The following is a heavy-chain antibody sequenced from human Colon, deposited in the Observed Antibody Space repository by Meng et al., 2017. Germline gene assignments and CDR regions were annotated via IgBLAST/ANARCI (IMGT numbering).Heavy chain of an antibody. D-gene: IGHD3-10*01. CDR3: ARGNVIWLGDFQRKGGLDS. Sequence: SETLSLTCNVSGVSISNYYWNWVRQPPGKGLEWIGYLHYSGSTKYNPSLKSRVTISGDTSKNQLSLTLTSVTAADTAVYYCARGNVIWLGDFQRKGGLDSWGQGTRVTVSS. V-gene: IGHV4-59*01. CDR2: LHYSGST. J-gene: IGHJ1*01. CDR1: GVSISNYY.